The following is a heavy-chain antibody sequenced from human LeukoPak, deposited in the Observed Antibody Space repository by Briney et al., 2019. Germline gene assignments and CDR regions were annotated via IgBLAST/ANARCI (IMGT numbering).Heavy chain of an antibody. CDR3: ATASSGYEQQFGY. D-gene: IGHD5-12*01. V-gene: IGHV3-15*04. J-gene: IGHJ4*02. CDR1: GFTFSNAW. CDR2: IESRTDGGTI. Sequence: PGGSLRLSCAASGFTFSNAWMSWVRQAPGKGLEWVGRIESRTDGGTIDYAAPVKGRFSISRDDSINTLYLQMNSLKTEDTAVYYCATASSGYEQQFGYWGQGTLVTVSS.